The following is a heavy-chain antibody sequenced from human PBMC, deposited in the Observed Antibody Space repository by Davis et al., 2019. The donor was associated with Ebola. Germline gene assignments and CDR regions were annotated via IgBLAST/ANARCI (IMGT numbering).Heavy chain of an antibody. CDR2: IYYSGTT. V-gene: IGHV4-61*01. Sequence: SETLSLTCTVSGGSVSSGSYYWSWIRQPPGKGLEWIGYIYYSGTTDYNPSLKSRVTISRDTSKNQVSLTLNSVTAADTAVYFCSRGTSSGFYGGRHDFWGLGTLVTVSS. CDR1: GGSVSSGSYY. J-gene: IGHJ4*02. D-gene: IGHD3-22*01. CDR3: SRGTSSGFYGGRHDF.